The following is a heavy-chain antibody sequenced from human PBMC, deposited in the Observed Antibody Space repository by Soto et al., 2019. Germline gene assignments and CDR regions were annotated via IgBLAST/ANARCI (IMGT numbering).Heavy chain of an antibody. CDR3: ARGDDSTVTTNSRYFDL. D-gene: IGHD4-17*01. CDR1: GGSFSGYY. CDR2: INHSGST. V-gene: IGHV4-34*01. J-gene: IGHJ2*01. Sequence: QVQLQQWGAGLLKPSETLSLTCAVYGGSFSGYYWSWIRQPPGKGLEWIGEINHSGSTNYNPSLKSRVTISVDTSKNQFSLRLSSVTAADTAVYYCARGDDSTVTTNSRYFDLWGRGTLVTVSS.